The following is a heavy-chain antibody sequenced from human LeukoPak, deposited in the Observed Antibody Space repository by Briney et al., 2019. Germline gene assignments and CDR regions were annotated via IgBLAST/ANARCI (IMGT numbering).Heavy chain of an antibody. V-gene: IGHV1-18*01. CDR1: VYTFTSYG. D-gene: IGHD6-13*01. J-gene: IGHJ4*02. CDR2: ISAYNGNT. CDR3: ARWGGSSASGY. Sequence: GASVKVSCKASVYTFTSYGISWVRPARSQGLEWVGWISAYNGNTNYAQKLQGRVTMATDTSTSTAYMELRSLRSDDTAVYYCARWGGSSASGYWGQGTLVTVSS.